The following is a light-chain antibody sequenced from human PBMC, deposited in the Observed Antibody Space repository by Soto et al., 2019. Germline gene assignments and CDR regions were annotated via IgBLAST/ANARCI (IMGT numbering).Light chain of an antibody. J-gene: IGLJ3*02. Sequence: QSVLTQPPSASGSLGQSVTISCTGTSSDIGDYNYVSWYQQHAGKAPKVMIYEVSQRPSGVPDRFSGSKSGNTASLTVSGLQAEDEADYDCGSYVGSKSFVFGGGTKLTVL. CDR1: SSDIGDYNY. V-gene: IGLV2-8*01. CDR2: EVS. CDR3: GSYVGSKSFV.